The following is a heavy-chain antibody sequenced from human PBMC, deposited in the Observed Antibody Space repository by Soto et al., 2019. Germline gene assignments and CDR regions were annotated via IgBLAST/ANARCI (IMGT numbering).Heavy chain of an antibody. CDR3: AKDDTEQWLVRGDFDY. D-gene: IGHD6-19*01. Sequence: QVQLVESGGGVVQPGRSLRLSCAASGFTFSSYGMHWVRQAPGKGLEWVAVISYDGSNKYYADSVKGRFTISRDNSKNXLYLQLKSLRAEDTAVYYCAKDDTEQWLVRGDFDYWGQGTLVTVSS. V-gene: IGHV3-30*18. CDR2: ISYDGSNK. CDR1: GFTFSSYG. J-gene: IGHJ4*02.